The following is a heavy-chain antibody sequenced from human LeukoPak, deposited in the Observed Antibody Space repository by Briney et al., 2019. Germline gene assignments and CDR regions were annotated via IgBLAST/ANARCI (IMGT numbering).Heavy chain of an antibody. J-gene: IGHJ1*01. CDR2: IYYSGST. D-gene: IGHD3-3*01. CDR1: GGSISSSSCY. CDR3: ARPPLYYDFWSGPESAEYFRH. V-gene: IGHV4-39*01. Sequence: SETLSLTCTVSGGSISSSSCYWGWIRQPPGKGLEWIGSIYYSGSTYYNPSLKSRVTISVDTSKNQFSLKLSSVTAADTAVYYCARPPLYYDFWSGPESAEYFRHWGQGTLVTVSS.